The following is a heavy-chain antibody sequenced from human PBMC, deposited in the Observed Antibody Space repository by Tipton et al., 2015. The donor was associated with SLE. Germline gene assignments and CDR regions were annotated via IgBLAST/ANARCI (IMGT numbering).Heavy chain of an antibody. CDR3: ARDRGGYRYYYGMDV. V-gene: IGHV4-61*01. Sequence: TLSLTCAVSGYSISSSYYWGWIRQPPGKGLEWIGYIYYSGSTNYNPSLKSRVTISVDTSKNQFSLKLTSVTAADTAVYYCARDRGGYRYYYGMDVWGQGTTVTVSS. D-gene: IGHD3-16*01. J-gene: IGHJ6*02. CDR1: GYSISSSYY. CDR2: IYYSGST.